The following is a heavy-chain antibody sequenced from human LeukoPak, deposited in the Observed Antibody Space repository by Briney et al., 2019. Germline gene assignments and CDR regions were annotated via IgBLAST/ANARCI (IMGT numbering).Heavy chain of an antibody. CDR2: IYYNGSP. V-gene: IGHV4-39*07. CDR3: ARAFCGGDCFLTDSEYFQH. Sequence: SETLSLTCSVSGGSISSSSSYGAWVRQPPGRVLQWFGSIYYNGSPFYNPSLKSRVTISLDTSTNQFSLKLSSVTAADTAVYYCARAFCGGDCFLTDSEYFQHWGQGSMVTVSS. CDR1: GGSISSSSSY. J-gene: IGHJ1*01. D-gene: IGHD2-21*02.